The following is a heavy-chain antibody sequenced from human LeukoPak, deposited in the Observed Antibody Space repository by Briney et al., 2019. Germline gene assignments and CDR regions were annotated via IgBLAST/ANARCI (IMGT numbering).Heavy chain of an antibody. J-gene: IGHJ4*02. CDR3: ASITRDY. D-gene: IGHD3-10*01. CDR2: INWNGGST. V-gene: IGHV3-20*04. CDR1: GFIFDDYD. Sequence: GGSLRLSCAASGFIFDDYDMSWVRQAPGKGLEWVSGINWNGGSTAYADSVKGRFTISRDNAKNSLYLQMNSLRAEDTALYYCASITRDYWGQGTLVTVSS.